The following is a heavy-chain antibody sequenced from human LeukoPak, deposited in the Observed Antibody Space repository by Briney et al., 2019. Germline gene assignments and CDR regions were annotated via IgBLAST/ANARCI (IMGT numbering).Heavy chain of an antibody. D-gene: IGHD4-17*01. CDR2: INPNSGGT. Sequence: ASVKVSCKASGYSFTGYYMHRVRQAPGQGLEWMGWINPNSGGTNYAQKFQGRVTMTEDTSTDAAYMELSSLPSEEPAVYDCATGERRRRCGARSDYYGMVIRGQGVLVTVSS. V-gene: IGHV1-2*02. CDR3: ATGERRRRCGARSDYYGMVI. CDR1: GYSFTGYY. J-gene: IGHJ4*02.